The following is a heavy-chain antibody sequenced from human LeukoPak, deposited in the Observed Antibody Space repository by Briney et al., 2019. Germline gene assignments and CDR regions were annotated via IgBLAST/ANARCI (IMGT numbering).Heavy chain of an antibody. J-gene: IGHJ4*02. V-gene: IGHV4-59*08. CDR2: IYYSGST. CDR1: GGSISSYY. D-gene: IGHD5-18*01. Sequence: PSETLSLTCTVSGGSISSYYWSWIRQPPGKGLEWIGYIYYSGSTNYNPSLKSRVTISVDTSKNQFSLKLSSVTAADTVVYYCARGGYSYGYYFDYWGQGTLVTVSS. CDR3: ARGGYSYGYYFDY.